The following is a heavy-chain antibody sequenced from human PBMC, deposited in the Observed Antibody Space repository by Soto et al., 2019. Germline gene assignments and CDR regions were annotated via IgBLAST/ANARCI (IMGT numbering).Heavy chain of an antibody. J-gene: IGHJ4*02. Sequence: QLQLQESGSGLVKPSQTLSLTCAVSGGSISSGGYSWSWIRQPPGKGLEWIGYIYHSGSTYYNPSLKSRVKISVDRSKNQFYLKLSSVTAADTAVYYCAREKNVLPGGYFDYWGQGTLVTVSS. CDR2: IYHSGST. CDR1: GGSISSGGYS. V-gene: IGHV4-30-2*01. CDR3: AREKNVLPGGYFDY. D-gene: IGHD3-10*01.